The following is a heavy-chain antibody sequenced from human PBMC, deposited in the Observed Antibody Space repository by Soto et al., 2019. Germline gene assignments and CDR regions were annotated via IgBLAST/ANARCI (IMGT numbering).Heavy chain of an antibody. V-gene: IGHV3-23*01. Sequence: EVQLLESGGGLVQPGGSLRLSCAASGFTFSSNAMSWVRQAPGKGLEWVSAISGSGGSTYYADSVKGRFTISRDNSKNTLYLQMNSLRAEDTAVYYCAKLYSSTSGFDYWGQGTLVTVSS. CDR1: GFTFSSNA. J-gene: IGHJ4*02. CDR2: ISGSGGST. CDR3: AKLYSSTSGFDY. D-gene: IGHD6-13*01.